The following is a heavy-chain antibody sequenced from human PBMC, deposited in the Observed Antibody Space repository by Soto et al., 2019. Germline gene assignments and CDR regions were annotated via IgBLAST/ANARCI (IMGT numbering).Heavy chain of an antibody. CDR2: IYSGGST. J-gene: IGHJ4*02. CDR3: ARDPFYDSSGFSLD. D-gene: IGHD3-22*01. V-gene: IGHV3-53*01. CDR1: GFTVSSNY. Sequence: GGSLRLSCAASGFTVSSNYMSWVRQAPGKGLEWVSVIYSGGSTYYADSVKGRFTISRDNSKNTLYLQMNSLRAEDTAVYYCARDPFYDSSGFSLDWGQGTLVTVSS.